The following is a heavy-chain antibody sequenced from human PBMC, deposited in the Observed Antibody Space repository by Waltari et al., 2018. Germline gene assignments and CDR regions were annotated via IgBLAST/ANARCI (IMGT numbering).Heavy chain of an antibody. D-gene: IGHD3-22*01. CDR1: GYTFTSYA. CDR2: INAGNGNT. J-gene: IGHJ4*02. CDR3: AREKEYYYDSSLDY. V-gene: IGHV1-3*01. Sequence: QVQLVQSGAEVKKPGASVKVSCKASGYTFTSYAMHWVRQAPGQRLEWMGWINAGNGNTKYSQKFQGRVTMTRDTSASTAYMELSSLRSEDTAVYYCAREKEYYYDSSLDYWGQGTLVTVSS.